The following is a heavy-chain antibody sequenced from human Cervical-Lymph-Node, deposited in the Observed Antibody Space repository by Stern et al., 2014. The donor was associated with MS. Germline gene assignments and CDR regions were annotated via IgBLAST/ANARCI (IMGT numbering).Heavy chain of an antibody. CDR1: GGTFSKFP. J-gene: IGHJ5*02. CDR3: ALSSETSDRWYSLGYDL. Sequence: QMQLVQSGAEVTTPGSSVKVSCKASGGTFSKFPSSWVRQAPGQGIEWMGGIFAVFGTPTYAQEFRGRVTITADVSTSTVYMELSSLRSDDTAVYYCALSSETSDRWYSLGYDLWGQGTLVTVSS. V-gene: IGHV1-69*01. CDR2: IFAVFGTP. D-gene: IGHD6-13*01.